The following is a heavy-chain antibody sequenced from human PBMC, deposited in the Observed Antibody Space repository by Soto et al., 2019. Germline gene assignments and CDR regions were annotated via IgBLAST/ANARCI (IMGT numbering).Heavy chain of an antibody. V-gene: IGHV3-74*01. CDR3: APDFSGLLWSGDPSN. Sequence: GSLRLSCAASKFTFSSYWMHWVRQAPGKGLVWVSRIDPDGSTTYYADSVKGRFTISRDNAKNTLYLQLNSLRAEDTAVYYCAPDFSGLLWSGDPSNWGQGT. D-gene: IGHD3-10*01. CDR1: KFTFSSYW. J-gene: IGHJ4*02. CDR2: IDPDGSTT.